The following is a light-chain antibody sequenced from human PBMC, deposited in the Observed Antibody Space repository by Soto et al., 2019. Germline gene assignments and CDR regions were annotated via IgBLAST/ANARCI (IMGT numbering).Light chain of an antibody. CDR1: QGIAPY. J-gene: IGKJ4*01. V-gene: IGKV1-27*01. CDR2: ATS. Sequence: DVQMTQSPSSLSAFVGDRVTITCRASQGIAPYLACFQQKPGKVPKLLIYATSTLQSGVPSRFSGSGPGTDFTLTINSLQPEDVGTYYCQKYNSAPLTFGGGTKVEIK. CDR3: QKYNSAPLT.